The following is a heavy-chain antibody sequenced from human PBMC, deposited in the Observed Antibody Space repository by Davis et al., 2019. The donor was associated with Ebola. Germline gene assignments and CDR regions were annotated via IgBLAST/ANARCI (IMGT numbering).Heavy chain of an antibody. V-gene: IGHV3-7*03. D-gene: IGHD5-18*01. CDR1: GFTFSRHW. Sequence: PGWSLRLSCAASGFTFSRHWMKWVRQAPGKGLEWVADIKEDGSEKYYEDSVKGRFTISRDNAKNSLDLQMISLRADDTAVYYCARGGYNYGFDYWGQGTLVTVSS. J-gene: IGHJ4*02. CDR3: ARGGYNYGFDY. CDR2: IKEDGSEK.